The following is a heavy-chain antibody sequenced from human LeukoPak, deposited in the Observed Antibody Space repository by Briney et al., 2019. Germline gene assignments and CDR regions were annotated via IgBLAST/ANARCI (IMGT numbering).Heavy chain of an antibody. CDR2: ISAYNGNT. Sequence: ASVKVSCKASGYTFTSYGISWVRQDPGQGLEWMGWISAYNGNTNYAQKLQGRVTMTTDTSTSTAYMELRSLRSDDTAVYNCARVLGLTTVRYFDYWGQGTLVTVSS. CDR1: GYTFTSYG. V-gene: IGHV1-18*01. CDR3: ARVLGLTTVRYFDY. D-gene: IGHD4-17*01. J-gene: IGHJ4*02.